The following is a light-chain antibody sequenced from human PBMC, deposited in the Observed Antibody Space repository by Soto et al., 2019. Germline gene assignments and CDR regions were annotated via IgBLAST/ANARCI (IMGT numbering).Light chain of an antibody. Sequence: EIVMMPCPPTVSGSHGDRAYXSCRASQSLMTKLAWYLERPGQGPRLFTYSACIRASGIPGMSTGNESDPDFNLTIATVEPVDFAVSYCQHRSNWGPIGFGQGTPTEIK. CDR3: QHRSNWGPIG. CDR1: QSLMTK. CDR2: SAC. J-gene: IGKJ5*01. V-gene: IGKV3-11*01.